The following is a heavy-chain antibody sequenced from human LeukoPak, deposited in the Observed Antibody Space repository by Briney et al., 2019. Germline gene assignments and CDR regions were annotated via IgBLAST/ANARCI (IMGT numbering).Heavy chain of an antibody. CDR3: AKNSGYSWQYFFDY. Sequence: GGSLRLPCAASGFTFSNAWMNWVRQAPGKGLEWVSAISGGGGPTYYADSVKGRFTISRDNSKNTLYLQMNSLRAEDAAVYFCAKNSGYSWQYFFDYWGQGTLVTVSS. CDR1: GFTFSNAW. V-gene: IGHV3-23*01. D-gene: IGHD6-25*01. J-gene: IGHJ4*02. CDR2: ISGGGGPT.